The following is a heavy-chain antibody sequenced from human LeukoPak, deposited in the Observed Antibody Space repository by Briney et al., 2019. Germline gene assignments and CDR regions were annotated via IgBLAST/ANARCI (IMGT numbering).Heavy chain of an antibody. J-gene: IGHJ4*02. Sequence: GGSLRLSCAASGFTFSSYSMNWVRQAPGKGLEWVSSISSSSSYIYYAGSVKGRFTISRDNAKNSLYLQMNSLRAEDTAVYYCARDRLLMVYAMIDYWGQGTLVTVSS. CDR3: ARDRLLMVYAMIDY. CDR1: GFTFSSYS. V-gene: IGHV3-21*01. D-gene: IGHD2-8*01. CDR2: ISSSSSYI.